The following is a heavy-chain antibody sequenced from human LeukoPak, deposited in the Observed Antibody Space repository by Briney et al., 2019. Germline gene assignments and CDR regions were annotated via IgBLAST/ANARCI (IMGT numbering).Heavy chain of an antibody. V-gene: IGHV3-74*01. Sequence: GGSLRLSCAASGFTFSNNWMHWVRQAPGKGLVWVSYINSDGSTTNYADSVKGRITISRDNSKNTLYLQMNSLRAEDTAVYYCAKPGASPWMDNWFDPWGQGTLVTVSS. D-gene: IGHD1-14*01. CDR2: INSDGSTT. CDR1: GFTFSNNW. J-gene: IGHJ5*02. CDR3: AKPGASPWMDNWFDP.